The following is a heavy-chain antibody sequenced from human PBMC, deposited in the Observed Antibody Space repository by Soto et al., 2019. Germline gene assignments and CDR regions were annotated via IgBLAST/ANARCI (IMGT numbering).Heavy chain of an antibody. Sequence: ASVKVSCKASGYTFTSYGIRWVRQAPGQGLEWKGRISAYNGNTNYAQKLQSRVNMTTDTSTSTAYMELRSLRSDDTSVYYCARLRPSRTVVRGDFDYWGQGTLVTVSS. CDR1: GYTFTSYG. V-gene: IGHV1-18*01. CDR3: ARLRPSRTVVRGDFDY. J-gene: IGHJ4*02. D-gene: IGHD2-15*01. CDR2: ISAYNGNT.